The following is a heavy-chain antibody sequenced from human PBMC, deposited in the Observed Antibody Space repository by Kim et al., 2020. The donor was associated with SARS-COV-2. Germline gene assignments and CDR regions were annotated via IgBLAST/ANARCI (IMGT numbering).Heavy chain of an antibody. CDR2: ISSDGSIT. J-gene: IGHJ6*02. V-gene: IGHV3-74*01. D-gene: IGHD3-10*01. CDR1: RFTFNNYW. Sequence: EVQMVESGGGLVQPGGSLRLSCAVSRFTFNNYWINWVRHAPGKGLVWVSRISSDGSITNYADSVKGRFTMSRDNAENTLYLQMNSLRAEDTAVYYCARGFFRDGFDVWGQGTTVTVSS. CDR3: ARGFFRDGFDV.